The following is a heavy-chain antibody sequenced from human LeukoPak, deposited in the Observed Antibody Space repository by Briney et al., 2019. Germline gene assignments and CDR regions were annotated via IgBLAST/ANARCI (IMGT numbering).Heavy chain of an antibody. V-gene: IGHV3-7*01. CDR1: GFTFSSYW. Sequence: GGSPRLSCAASGFTFSSYWMSWVRQAPGKGLEWVANIKQDGSEKYYVDSVKGRFTISRDNAKNSLYLQMNSLRAEDTAVYYCARQNQGIRVVTRYYYYYMDVWGKGTTVTVSS. D-gene: IGHD4-23*01. CDR2: IKQDGSEK. J-gene: IGHJ6*03. CDR3: ARQNQGIRVVTRYYYYYMDV.